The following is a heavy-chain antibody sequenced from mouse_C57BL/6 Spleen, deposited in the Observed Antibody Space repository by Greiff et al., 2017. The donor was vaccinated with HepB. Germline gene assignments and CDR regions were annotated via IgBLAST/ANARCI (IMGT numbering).Heavy chain of an antibody. J-gene: IGHJ4*01. CDR2: IYPGSGNT. D-gene: IGHD2-4*01. V-gene: IGHV1-76*01. CDR1: GYTFTDYY. CDR3: AREIPLYDYDGGRAMDY. Sequence: QVQLKQSGAELVRPGASVKLSCKASGYTFTDYYINWVKQRPGQGLEWIARIYPGSGNTYYNEKFKGKATLTAEKSSSTAYMQLSSLTSEDSAVYFCAREIPLYDYDGGRAMDYWGQGTSVTVSS.